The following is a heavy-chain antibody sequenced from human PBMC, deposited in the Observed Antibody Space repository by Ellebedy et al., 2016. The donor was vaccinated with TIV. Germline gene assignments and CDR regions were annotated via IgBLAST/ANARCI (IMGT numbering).Heavy chain of an antibody. J-gene: IGHJ4*02. CDR2: ISWNSGSI. D-gene: IGHD3-10*01. V-gene: IGHV3-9*01. CDR1: GFTFDDYA. Sequence: SLKISCAASGFTFDDYAMHWVRQAPGKGLEWVSGISWNSGSIGYADSVKGRFTISRDNAKNSLYLQMNSLRAEDTALYYCAKDIADYGSGSYYLDYWGQGTLVTVSS. CDR3: AKDIADYGSGSYYLDY.